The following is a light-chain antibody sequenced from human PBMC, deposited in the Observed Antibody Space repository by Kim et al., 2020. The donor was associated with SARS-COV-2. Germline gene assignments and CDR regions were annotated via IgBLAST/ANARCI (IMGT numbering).Light chain of an antibody. CDR2: MAS. J-gene: IGKJ1*01. Sequence: DIQMTQSPSTLSASVGDRVTITCRASQSISSWLAWYQQKPGKAPNLLIYMASSLQSGVPSRFSGSQSGTEFTLTISSLQPDDFATYYCHQYDTYPWTFGQGTKVDIK. CDR1: QSISSW. CDR3: HQYDTYPWT. V-gene: IGKV1-5*03.